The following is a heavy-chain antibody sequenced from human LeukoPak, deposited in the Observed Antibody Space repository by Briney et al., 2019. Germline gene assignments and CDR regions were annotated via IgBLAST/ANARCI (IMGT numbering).Heavy chain of an antibody. Sequence: SETLSLTRTVSGGSLHSASYYWGWIRQSPGKGLEWIGAIYYSGVTFYNPSLKSRVTISVDTSKNQFSLKLTSVTAADTSIYYCVGRKSTTPNWFDPWGQGTLVTVSS. V-gene: IGHV4-39*01. CDR3: VGRKSTTPNWFDP. CDR1: GGSLHSASYY. CDR2: IYYSGVT. J-gene: IGHJ5*02. D-gene: IGHD1-1*01.